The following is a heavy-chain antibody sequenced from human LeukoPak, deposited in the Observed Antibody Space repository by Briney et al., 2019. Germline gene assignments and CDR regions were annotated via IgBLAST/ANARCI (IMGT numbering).Heavy chain of an antibody. CDR1: GFTFSSYA. V-gene: IGHV3-30-3*01. J-gene: IGHJ4*02. Sequence: GGSLRLSCAASGFTFSSYAMHWVRQAPGKGLEWVAVISYDGSNKYYAGSVKGRFTISGDNSKNTLYLQMNSLRAEDTAVYYCAKGVITFGGALGYYFDYWGQGTLVTVSS. CDR3: AKGVITFGGALGYYFDY. D-gene: IGHD3-16*01. CDR2: ISYDGSNK.